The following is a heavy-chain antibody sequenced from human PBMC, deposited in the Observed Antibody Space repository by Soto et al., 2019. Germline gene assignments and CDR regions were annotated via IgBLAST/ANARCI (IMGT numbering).Heavy chain of an antibody. V-gene: IGHV3-30*03. J-gene: IGHJ4*02. CDR1: GVIFSNFG. CDR2: ISYDGSNN. CDR3: FDY. Sequence: QVQLVESGGGVVQPGRGLRFSCAASGVIFSNFGMHWVRQAPGKGLEWVAHISYDGSNNNYADSVKGRFTISRDNSENTLYLQMNSLRAEDTAAYYVFDYWGQGTLVTVSS.